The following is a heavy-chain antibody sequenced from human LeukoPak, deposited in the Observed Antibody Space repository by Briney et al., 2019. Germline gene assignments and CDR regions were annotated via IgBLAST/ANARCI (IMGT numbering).Heavy chain of an antibody. CDR3: ARGVKYYDILTGYYSRELDY. CDR1: GYTFTGYY. D-gene: IGHD3-9*01. CDR2: INPNSGGT. Sequence: ASVKVSCKASGYTFTGYYMHWVRQAPGQGLEWMGWINPNSGGTNYAQKFQGRVTMTRDTSISTAYMELSRLRSDDTAVYYCARGVKYYDILTGYYSRELDYWGQGTLVTVSS. J-gene: IGHJ4*02. V-gene: IGHV1-2*02.